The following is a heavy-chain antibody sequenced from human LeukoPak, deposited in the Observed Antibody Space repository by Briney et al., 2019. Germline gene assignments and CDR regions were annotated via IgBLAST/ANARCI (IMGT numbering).Heavy chain of an antibody. V-gene: IGHV3-7*01. CDR3: ARDIAAADNYFDY. CDR1: GFTFSSYW. CDR2: IKQDGSEK. Sequence: GGSLRLSCAASGFTFSSYWMSWVRQAPGKGLEWVANIKQDGSEKYYVDSVKGRFTISRDNAKNSLYLQMNSLRAEDTAVYYCARDIAAADNYFDYWGQGTLVTVSS. J-gene: IGHJ4*02. D-gene: IGHD6-13*01.